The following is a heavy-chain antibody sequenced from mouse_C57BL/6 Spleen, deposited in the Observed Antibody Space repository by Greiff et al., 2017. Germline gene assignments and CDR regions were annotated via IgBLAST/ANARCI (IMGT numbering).Heavy chain of an antibody. CDR1: GFTFSSYG. J-gene: IGHJ4*01. CDR2: ISSGGSYT. CDR3: ARGGLRQAMDY. Sequence: EVQGVESGGDLVKPGGSLKLSCAASGFTFSSYGMSWVRQTPDKRLEWVATISSGGSYTYYPDSVKGRFTISRDNAKNTLYLQMSSLKSEDTAMYYCARGGLRQAMDYWGQGTSVTVSS. D-gene: IGHD2-4*01. V-gene: IGHV5-6*01.